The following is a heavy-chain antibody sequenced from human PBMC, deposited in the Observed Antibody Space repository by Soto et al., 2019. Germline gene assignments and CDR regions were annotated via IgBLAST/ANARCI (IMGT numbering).Heavy chain of an antibody. Sequence: KVSCKTSGFTFNVYGINWVRQAPRQGLEWMGGLIPIYDAPNYAQKFQDRVTITADKSTTTVYLELSSLTSEDTAVYFCARVRDPHLDHYGLDVWGQGTTVTVSS. V-gene: IGHV1-69*06. CDR2: LIPIYDAP. CDR1: GFTFNVYG. CDR3: ARVRDPHLDHYGLDV. J-gene: IGHJ6*02.